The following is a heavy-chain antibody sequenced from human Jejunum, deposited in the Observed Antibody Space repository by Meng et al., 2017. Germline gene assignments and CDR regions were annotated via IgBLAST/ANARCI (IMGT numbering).Heavy chain of an antibody. CDR2: ISGSGTTI. J-gene: IGHJ6*02. CDR1: AFRFSNYY. V-gene: IGHV3-11*04. Sequence: GGFLRLSCAASAFRFSNYYMTRIRQAPGKGLEWISYISGSGTTIYYADSVKGRFTIYRDNAKNSLYLQMDRLRGDDTAVYYCARGHYSDPEGYSNFYYILDVCGQGTTVTVSS. D-gene: IGHD3-22*01. CDR3: ARGHYSDPEGYSNFYYILDV.